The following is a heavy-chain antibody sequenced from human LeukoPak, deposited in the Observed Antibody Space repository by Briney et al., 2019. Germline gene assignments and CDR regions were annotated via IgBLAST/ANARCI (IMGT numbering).Heavy chain of an antibody. Sequence: GGSLRLSCAASGFTFSSYSMNWVRQAPGKGLEWVSYISSSSSTIYHADSVKGRFTISRDNAKNSLFLQMNSLRAEDTAVYYCARGVVPAAGYWGQGTLVTVSS. CDR2: ISSSSSTI. J-gene: IGHJ4*02. CDR3: ARGVVPAAGY. V-gene: IGHV3-48*01. D-gene: IGHD2-2*01. CDR1: GFTFSSYS.